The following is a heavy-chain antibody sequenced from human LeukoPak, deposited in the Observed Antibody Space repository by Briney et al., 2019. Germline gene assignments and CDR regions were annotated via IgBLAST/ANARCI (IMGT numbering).Heavy chain of an antibody. D-gene: IGHD6-13*01. Sequence: SETLSLTCTVSGGSTSSHYWSWIRQPPGKGLEWIGYIYYSGSTNYNPSLKSRVTISVDTSKNQFSLKLSSVTAADTAVYYCARVLSSSWYYFDYWGQGTLVTVSS. CDR3: ARVLSSSWYYFDY. J-gene: IGHJ4*02. V-gene: IGHV4-59*11. CDR2: IYYSGST. CDR1: GGSTSSHY.